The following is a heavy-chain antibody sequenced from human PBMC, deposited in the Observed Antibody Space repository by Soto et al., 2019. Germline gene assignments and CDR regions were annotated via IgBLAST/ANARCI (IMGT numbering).Heavy chain of an antibody. D-gene: IGHD2-15*01. Sequence: QVPLVQSGPEVKKAGASVKVSCKASGYIFTNYGITWVRQAPGQGLEWMGWISANNGHTNYAQKFQGRVTMTTDTSTSTAYMELRSLRSDDTAVYYCARDFVVATSRKDYWGQGTLVTVSS. CDR2: ISANNGHT. CDR3: ARDFVVATSRKDY. J-gene: IGHJ4*02. V-gene: IGHV1-18*01. CDR1: GYIFTNYG.